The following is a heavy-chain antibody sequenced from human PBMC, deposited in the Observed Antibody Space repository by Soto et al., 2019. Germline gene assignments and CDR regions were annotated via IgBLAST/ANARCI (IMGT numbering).Heavy chain of an antibody. V-gene: IGHV3-7*04. D-gene: IGHD3-16*01. J-gene: IGHJ4*02. Sequence: GGSLRLSCAASGFTFSDYYIHWIRRAPGKGLEWVAMINEDGSEKYYVDSVKGRFTISRDNAKNSLYLEMDSLRAEDTAVYYCVTDYDAKGWGNYWGQGNLVTVSS. CDR1: GFTFSDYY. CDR3: VTDYDAKGWGNY. CDR2: INEDGSEK.